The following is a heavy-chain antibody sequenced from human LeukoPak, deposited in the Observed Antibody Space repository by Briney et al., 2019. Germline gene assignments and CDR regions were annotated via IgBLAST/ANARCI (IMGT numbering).Heavy chain of an antibody. CDR1: GGSISTYY. CDR2: IYYTGST. J-gene: IGHJ4*02. V-gene: IGHV4-59*08. Sequence: PSETLSLTCTVSGGSISTYYWSWIRQPPGKGLQWIGYIYYTGSTNYNPSLKSRVTTSVDTSKNQFSLKLSSVTAADTAVYYCARHWGYCSGGSCFDYWGQGTLVTVSS. D-gene: IGHD2-15*01. CDR3: ARHWGYCSGGSCFDY.